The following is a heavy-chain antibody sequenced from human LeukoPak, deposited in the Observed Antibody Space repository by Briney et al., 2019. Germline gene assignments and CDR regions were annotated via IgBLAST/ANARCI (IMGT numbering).Heavy chain of an antibody. CDR3: ARGRQYYYGSGRPRAPFDY. Sequence: SETLSLICAVYGGSFSGYYWSWIRQPPGKGLEWIGEINHSGSTNYNPSLKSRVTISVDTSKNQFSLKLSSVTAADTAVYYCARGRQYYYGSGRPRAPFDYWGQGTLVTVSS. V-gene: IGHV4-34*01. CDR2: INHSGST. J-gene: IGHJ4*02. D-gene: IGHD3-10*01. CDR1: GGSFSGYY.